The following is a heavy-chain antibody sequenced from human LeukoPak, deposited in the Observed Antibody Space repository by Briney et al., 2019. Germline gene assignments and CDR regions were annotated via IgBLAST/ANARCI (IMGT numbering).Heavy chain of an antibody. CDR2: IYYSGST. Sequence: SETLSLPCTVSGGSINSSNYYWGRIRQPPGKGLEWIGSIYYSGSTYYNPSLKSRLTISVDPSKTQFSLKLSSVTAADTAVYYCARQGGEFDYWGQGTLVTVSS. CDR3: ARQGGEFDY. CDR1: GGSINSSNYY. J-gene: IGHJ4*02. V-gene: IGHV4-39*01. D-gene: IGHD3-16*01.